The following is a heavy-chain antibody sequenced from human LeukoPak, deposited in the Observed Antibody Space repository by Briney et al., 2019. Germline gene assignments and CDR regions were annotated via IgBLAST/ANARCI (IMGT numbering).Heavy chain of an antibody. CDR1: GITFRDYA. V-gene: IGHV3-23*01. D-gene: IGHD3-22*01. CDR2: ISGSGGTT. CDR3: AKREYDSGAYPMYPIDY. J-gene: IGHJ4*02. Sequence: GGSLRLSCAASGITFRDYAMTWVRQAPGKGLEWVSVISGSGGTTYYADSVEGRFTISRDNSKNTLYLQMNSLRTEDSAVYYCAKREYDSGAYPMYPIDYWGQGTLVTVSA.